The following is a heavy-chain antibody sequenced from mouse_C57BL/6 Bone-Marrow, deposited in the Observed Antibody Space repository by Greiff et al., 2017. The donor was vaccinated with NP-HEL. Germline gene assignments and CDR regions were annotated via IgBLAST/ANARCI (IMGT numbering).Heavy chain of an antibody. CDR1: GYTFTSYW. J-gene: IGHJ4*01. V-gene: IGHV1-69*01. Sequence: QVQLQQPGAELVMPGASVKLSCKASGYTFTSYWMHWVKQRPGQGLAWIGEIDPSDSYTNYNQKFKGKSTLTVDKSSSTAYMQLSSLTSEDSAVYYCARSIFPYAMDYWGQGTSVTVSS. CDR3: ARSIFPYAMDY. CDR2: IDPSDSYT.